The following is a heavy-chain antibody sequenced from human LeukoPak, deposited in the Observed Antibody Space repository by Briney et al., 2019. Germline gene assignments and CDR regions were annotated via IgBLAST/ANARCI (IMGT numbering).Heavy chain of an antibody. CDR1: GGSFSGYY. D-gene: IGHD2-2*01. V-gene: IGHV4-34*01. CDR3: ARVGDIVVVPATKKGNWFDP. CDR2: INHSGST. Sequence: SETLSLTCAVYGGSFSGYYWSWIRQPPGKGLEWIGEINHSGSTNYNPSLKSRVTISVDTSKNQCSLKLSSVTAADTAVYYCARVGDIVVVPATKKGNWFDPWGQGTLVTVSS. J-gene: IGHJ5*02.